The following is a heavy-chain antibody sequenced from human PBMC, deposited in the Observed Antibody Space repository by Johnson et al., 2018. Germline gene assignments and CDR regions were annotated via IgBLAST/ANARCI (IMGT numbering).Heavy chain of an antibody. D-gene: IGHD3-10*01. V-gene: IGHV3-23*01. CDR3: AKDRFYGSGPMDV. Sequence: VQLQESGGGLVQPGGSLRLSCVASGFTLSSYWMHWVRQAPGKGLEWVSSISGSGDGTSYADSVMGRFTISRDNSKKTLFLHMNSLRAEDTAVYFWAKDRFYGSGPMDVWGKGTTVTVSS. J-gene: IGHJ6*03. CDR1: GFTLSSYW. CDR2: ISGSGDGT.